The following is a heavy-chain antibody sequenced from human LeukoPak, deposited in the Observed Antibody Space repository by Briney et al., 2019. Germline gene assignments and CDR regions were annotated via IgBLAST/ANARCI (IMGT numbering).Heavy chain of an antibody. V-gene: IGHV1-18*04. CDR1: GGTFYTYG. Sequence: ASVKVSCKASGGTFYTYGLSWVRQAPGQGLEWMGWISAYNGNTNYAQKLQGRVTMTTDTSTSTAYMELRSLRSDDTAVYYCARSRALNAFDIWGQGTMVTVSS. CDR2: ISAYNGNT. CDR3: ARSRALNAFDI. D-gene: IGHD6-6*01. J-gene: IGHJ3*02.